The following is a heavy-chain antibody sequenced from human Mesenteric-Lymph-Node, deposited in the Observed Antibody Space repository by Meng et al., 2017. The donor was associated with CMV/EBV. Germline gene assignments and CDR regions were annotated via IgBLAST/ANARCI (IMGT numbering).Heavy chain of an antibody. Sequence: GGSLRLSCAASGFTFDDYAMHWVRQAPGKGLEWVSSIGWSSGNVGYADSVKGRFTISRDNAKNSLYLQMNSLRAEDTALYYCAKDPGTGFRYFDSWGQGTLVTVSS. CDR1: GFTFDDYA. V-gene: IGHV3-9*01. CDR2: IGWSSGNV. J-gene: IGHJ4*02. CDR3: AKDPGTGFRYFDS. D-gene: IGHD3/OR15-3a*01.